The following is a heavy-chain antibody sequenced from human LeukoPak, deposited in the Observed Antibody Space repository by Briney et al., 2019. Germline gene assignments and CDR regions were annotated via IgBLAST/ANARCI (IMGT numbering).Heavy chain of an antibody. CDR1: GYLFTTYE. CDR3: ARGPRFDP. Sequence: ASVKVSCKTSGYLFTTYEINRVRQATGQGLEWMGWVHPNSGDTDYAQKFQGRVTMTRSTSINTAYMELSSLTSDDTAVYYCARGPRFDPWGQGTLVTVSS. V-gene: IGHV1-8*01. CDR2: VHPNSGDT. J-gene: IGHJ5*02.